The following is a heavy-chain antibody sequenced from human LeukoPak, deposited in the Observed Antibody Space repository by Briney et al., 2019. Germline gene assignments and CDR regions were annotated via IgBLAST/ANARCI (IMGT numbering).Heavy chain of an antibody. V-gene: IGHV3-23*01. Sequence: GGSLRLSCAASGFTFSSYAMGWVRQAPGKGLEWVSAISGSGGSTYYADSVKGRFTISRDNSKSTLYLQMNSLRAEDTAVYYCAKVSYCGGDCYPAHNWFDPWGQGTLVTVSS. D-gene: IGHD2-21*02. J-gene: IGHJ5*02. CDR3: AKVSYCGGDCYPAHNWFDP. CDR1: GFTFSSYA. CDR2: ISGSGGST.